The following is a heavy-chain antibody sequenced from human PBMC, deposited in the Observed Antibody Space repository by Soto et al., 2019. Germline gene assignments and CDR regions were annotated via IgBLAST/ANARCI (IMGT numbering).Heavy chain of an antibody. CDR1: GGSIISGGYY. Sequence: PSETLSLTCSVSGGSIISGGYYWIWIRQHPGKGLEWIGYIYYSGSTYYNPSLKSRVTISVDTSKNQFSLKLSSVTAADTAVYYCARSSITMIVVSEWGQGTLVTVSS. V-gene: IGHV4-31*03. CDR3: ARSSITMIVVSE. J-gene: IGHJ4*02. CDR2: IYYSGST. D-gene: IGHD3-22*01.